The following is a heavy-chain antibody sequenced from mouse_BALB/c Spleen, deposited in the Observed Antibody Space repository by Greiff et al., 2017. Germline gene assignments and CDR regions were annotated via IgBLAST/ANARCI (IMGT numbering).Heavy chain of an antibody. CDR2: IRLKSNNYAT. CDR3: TRDGTGFAY. CDR1: GFTFSNYW. V-gene: IGHV6-6*02. J-gene: IGHJ3*01. D-gene: IGHD2-1*01. Sequence: EVQLVESGGGLVQPGGSMKLSCVASGFTFSNYWMNWVRQSPEKGLEWVAEIRLKSNNYATHYAESVKGRFTISRDDSKSSVYLQMNNLRAEDTGIYYCTRDGTGFAYWGQGTLVTVSA.